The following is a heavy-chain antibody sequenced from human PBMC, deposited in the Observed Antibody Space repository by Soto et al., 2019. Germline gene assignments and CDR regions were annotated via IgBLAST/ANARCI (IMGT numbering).Heavy chain of an antibody. Sequence: HVKLVESGGGVVQPGRSLRLSCAASGFTFRNYAMHWVRQAPGKGLECVAVISYDGGNKFYRDYVKGRFTISRDNSKNTLYLQINSLRYEDTAVYYCARGDREDIAVVIGVRPGEYGVDVWGQGTTVTVSS. V-gene: IGHV3-30-3*01. CDR1: GFTFRNYA. D-gene: IGHD2-15*01. CDR3: ARGDREDIAVVIGVRPGEYGVDV. CDR2: ISYDGGNK. J-gene: IGHJ6*02.